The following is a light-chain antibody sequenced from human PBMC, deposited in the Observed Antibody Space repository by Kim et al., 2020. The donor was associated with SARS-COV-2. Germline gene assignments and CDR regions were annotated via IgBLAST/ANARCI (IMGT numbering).Light chain of an antibody. CDR3: SAYRDGGWV. CDR1: NTDIGKYDH. J-gene: IGLJ3*02. V-gene: IGLV2-18*02. CDR2: EVF. Sequence: QSVLTQPPSVSGSPGQSVTISCTGTNTDIGKYDHVSWYQQSPGTAPKLMIYEVFERPSGVPHRLSGSKSGNTASLTISGLQAEDEADYYCSAYRDGGWVFGGGTQLTVL.